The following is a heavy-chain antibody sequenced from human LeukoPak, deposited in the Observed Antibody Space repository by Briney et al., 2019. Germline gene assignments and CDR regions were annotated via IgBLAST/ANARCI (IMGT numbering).Heavy chain of an antibody. CDR2: IIPIFGTA. D-gene: IGHD3-22*01. J-gene: IGHJ1*01. Sequence: SVKVSCKASGGTFSSYAISWVRQAPGQGLEWMGGIIPIFGTANYAQKCQGRVTITADEYTSTAYMERSSLRSEDTAVYYCAKSGYYPQAEYFQHWGPGTLVTVSS. CDR3: AKSGYYPQAEYFQH. CDR1: GGTFSSYA. V-gene: IGHV1-69*13.